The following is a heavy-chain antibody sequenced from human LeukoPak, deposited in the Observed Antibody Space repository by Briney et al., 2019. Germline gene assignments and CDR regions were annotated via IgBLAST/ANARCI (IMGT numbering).Heavy chain of an antibody. CDR1: GFTFSSYA. CDR2: ISSNGGST. J-gene: IGHJ5*02. CDR3: AKGCRYDSLTGIKKTNNWFDP. D-gene: IGHD3-9*01. Sequence: GGSLRLSCAASGFTFSSYAMHWVRQAPGKGLEYVSAISSNGGSTYYADSVKGRFTISRDNSKTTLYLHMNSLRGEDTAVYYCAKGCRYDSLTGIKKTNNWFDPWGQGTLVTVSS. V-gene: IGHV3-64*04.